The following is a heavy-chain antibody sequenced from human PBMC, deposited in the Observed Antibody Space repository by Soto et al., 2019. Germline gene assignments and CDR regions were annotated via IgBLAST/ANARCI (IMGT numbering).Heavy chain of an antibody. J-gene: IGHJ4*02. CDR3: STGGYYFDY. D-gene: IGHD3-10*01. CDR2: IKSKVNGGTT. Sequence: GGSLRLSCAGSGFTFSNGWMNWVRQAPGKGLEWLGRIKSKVNGGTTDYAAPVTGRFTISRDDSKNTVYLQMDSLRTEDTAVYYCSTGGYYFDYWGQGTLVTVSS. V-gene: IGHV3-15*01. CDR1: GFTFSNGW.